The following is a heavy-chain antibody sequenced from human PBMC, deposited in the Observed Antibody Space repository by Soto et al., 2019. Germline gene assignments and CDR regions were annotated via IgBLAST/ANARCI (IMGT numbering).Heavy chain of an antibody. V-gene: IGHV3-30*03. Sequence: GGSLRLSCAASGFTLSTFGMHWVRQAPGKGLEWVTTISPDGNDKYYADSVKGRFTISRDNSKNTLYLQMNSLRSEDTAMYYCATSRGWHPAFAYWGQGTLVTVSS. J-gene: IGHJ4*02. CDR2: ISPDGNDK. D-gene: IGHD6-19*01. CDR3: ATSRGWHPAFAY. CDR1: GFTLSTFG.